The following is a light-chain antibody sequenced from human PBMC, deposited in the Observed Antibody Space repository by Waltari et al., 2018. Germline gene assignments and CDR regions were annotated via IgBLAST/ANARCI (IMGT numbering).Light chain of an antibody. V-gene: IGKV3-11*01. J-gene: IGKJ5*01. CDR1: QSVTNY. CDR2: HAS. Sequence: IVLTQSPVILSLSPGETATLSCRASQSVTNYLAWYQQRPGQAPRLLIYHASNRATGIPARFSGSGSGTDITLTINSLEPEDFAVYYCQQRGTWPPITFGQGTRLEIK. CDR3: QQRGTWPPIT.